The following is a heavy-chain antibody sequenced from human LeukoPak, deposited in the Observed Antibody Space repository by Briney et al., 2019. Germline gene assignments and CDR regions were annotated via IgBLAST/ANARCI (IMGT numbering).Heavy chain of an antibody. CDR2: IYYSGST. J-gene: IGHJ4*02. D-gene: IGHD5-12*01. V-gene: IGHV4-59*08. CDR1: GGSITGYY. CDR3: ARQGGVATTFDY. Sequence: PSETLSLTCTVSGGSITGYYWTWIRQPPGKGLEWIGYIYYSGSTNYNPSLKSRVTISVDTSENQFSLKLNSVTAADTAVHYCARQGGVATTFDYWGQGTLVTVSS.